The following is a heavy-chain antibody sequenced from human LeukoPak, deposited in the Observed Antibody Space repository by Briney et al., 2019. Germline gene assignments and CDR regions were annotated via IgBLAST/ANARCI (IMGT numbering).Heavy chain of an antibody. D-gene: IGHD3-9*01. CDR1: GGSISSGGYY. J-gene: IGHJ6*02. Sequence: SETLSLTCTVSGGSISSGGYYWSWIRQHPGKGLEWIGYIYYSGSTYYNPSLKSRVTISVDTSKNQFSLKLSSVTAADTAVYYCARVVGRYDILTGYYMNLYGMDVWGQGTTVTVSS. CDR3: ARVVGRYDILTGYYMNLYGMDV. CDR2: IYYSGST. V-gene: IGHV4-31*03.